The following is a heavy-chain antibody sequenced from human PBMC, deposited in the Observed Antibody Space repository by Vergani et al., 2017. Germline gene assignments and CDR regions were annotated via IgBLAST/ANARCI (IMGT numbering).Heavy chain of an antibody. CDR1: GYSFTSYW. D-gene: IGHD3-22*01. CDR2: IYPGDSDT. J-gene: IGHJ6*02. Sequence: EVQLVQSGAEVKKPGESLKISCKGSGYSFTSYWIGWVRQMPGKGLEWMGIIYPGDSDTRYSPSFQGQVTISADKSISPAYLQWSSLKASDTAMYYCARPSYYYDSSGYYYDYYYGMDVWGQGTTVTVSS. V-gene: IGHV5-51*01. CDR3: ARPSYYYDSSGYYYDYYYGMDV.